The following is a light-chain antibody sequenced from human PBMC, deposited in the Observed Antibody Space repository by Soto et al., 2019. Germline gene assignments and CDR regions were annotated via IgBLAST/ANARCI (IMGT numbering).Light chain of an antibody. Sequence: QSVLTQPPSLSGAPGQRVTISCTGSRSNIGAGYDVHWYQHLPGTAPKLLIFDNNNRPSGVPDRFSCSKSGTSASLAITGLQAEDEAVYYCHSYDVSLRGPAFGGGTKLTVL. CDR3: HSYDVSLRGPA. CDR1: RSNIGAGYD. V-gene: IGLV1-40*01. CDR2: DNN. J-gene: IGLJ2*01.